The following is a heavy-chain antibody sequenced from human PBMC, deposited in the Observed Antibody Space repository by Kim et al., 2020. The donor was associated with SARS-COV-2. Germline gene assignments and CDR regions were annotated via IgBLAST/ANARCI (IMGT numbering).Heavy chain of an antibody. CDR2: IYYSGST. J-gene: IGHJ6*03. Sequence: SETLSLTCTVSGGSISSYYWSWIRQPPGKGLEWIGYIYYSGSTNYNPSLKSRVTISVDTSKNQFSLQLSSVTAADTAVVYCSRRIAAAGTSPFYYYYYM. CDR3: SRRIAAAGTSPFYYYYYM. V-gene: IGHV4-59*08. CDR1: GGSISSYY. D-gene: IGHD6-13*01.